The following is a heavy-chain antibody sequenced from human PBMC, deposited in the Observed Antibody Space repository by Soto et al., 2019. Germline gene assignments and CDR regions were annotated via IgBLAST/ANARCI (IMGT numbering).Heavy chain of an antibody. CDR2: ISGSGGST. D-gene: IGHD6-19*01. CDR1: GFTFSSYA. J-gene: IGHJ4*02. V-gene: IGHV3-23*01. Sequence: GGSLGLSCAASGFTFSSYAMSWVRQAPGKGLEWISAISGSGGSTYYADSVKGRFTISRDNSKNTLYLQMNSLRAEDTAVYYCARDRGAVTGQYFDYWGQGTLVTVSS. CDR3: ARDRGAVTGQYFDY.